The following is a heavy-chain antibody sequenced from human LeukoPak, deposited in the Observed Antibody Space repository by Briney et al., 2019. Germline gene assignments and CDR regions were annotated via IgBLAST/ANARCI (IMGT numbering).Heavy chain of an antibody. Sequence: GGSLRLSCAASGFTVSSNYMSWVRQAPGKGLEWVSVIYSSGSTYYADSVKGRFTISRDNSKNTLYLQMNSLRAEDTAVYYCARTYYDFWSGSFFDYWGQGTLVTVSS. CDR3: ARTYYDFWSGSFFDY. CDR1: GFTVSSNY. V-gene: IGHV3-53*01. J-gene: IGHJ4*02. D-gene: IGHD3-3*01. CDR2: IYSSGST.